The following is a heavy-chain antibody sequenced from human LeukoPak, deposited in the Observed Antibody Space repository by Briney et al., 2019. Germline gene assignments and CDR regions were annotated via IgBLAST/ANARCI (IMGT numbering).Heavy chain of an antibody. D-gene: IGHD1-26*01. CDR2: LYHSGST. V-gene: IGHV4-38-2*02. CDR1: GYSISSGYY. Sequence: SETLSLTCTISGYSISSGYYWGWIRQPPGKGLEWIGNLYHSGSTYYNPSLKSRVTFSVDTSKNQFSLKLSSVTAADTAVYYCARSSWSLFDYWGQGTLVTVSS. J-gene: IGHJ4*02. CDR3: ARSSWSLFDY.